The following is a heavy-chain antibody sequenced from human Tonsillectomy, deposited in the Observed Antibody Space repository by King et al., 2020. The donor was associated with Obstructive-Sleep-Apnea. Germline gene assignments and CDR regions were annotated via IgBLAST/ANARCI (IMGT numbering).Heavy chain of an antibody. V-gene: IGHV3-74*01. D-gene: IGHD2-2*02. J-gene: IGHJ4*02. CDR3: ARDRGYIPDY. CDR2: SNSDESST. Sequence: DVQLVESGGGLVQPGGSLRLSCAASGFTFSNSWMHWVRQAPGKGLVWVSHSNSDESSTNYADSVNGRFTISRDNAKNTVYLQMNRLRAEDTAVYYCARDRGYIPDYWGQGTLVTVSS. CDR1: GFTFSNSW.